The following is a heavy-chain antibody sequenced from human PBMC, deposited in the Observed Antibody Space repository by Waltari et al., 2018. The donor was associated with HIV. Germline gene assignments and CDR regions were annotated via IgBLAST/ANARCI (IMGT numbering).Heavy chain of an antibody. CDR1: GGSISSSSYY. V-gene: IGHV4-39*07. D-gene: IGHD2-2*02. J-gene: IGHJ3*02. Sequence: QLQLQESGPGLVKPSETLSLTCTVSGGSISSSSYYWGWIRQPPGKGLEWIGSIYYSGSTYYNPSLKSRVTISVDTSKNQFSLKLSSVTAADTAVYYCARDCSSTSCYTGTRRVWAFDIWGQGTMVTVSS. CDR2: IYYSGST. CDR3: ARDCSSTSCYTGTRRVWAFDI.